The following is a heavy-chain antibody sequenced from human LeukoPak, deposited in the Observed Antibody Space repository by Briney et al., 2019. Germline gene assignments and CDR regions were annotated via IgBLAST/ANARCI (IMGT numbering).Heavy chain of an antibody. CDR3: ARVPYSYDFWSGYTYHFDY. V-gene: IGHV1-2*02. D-gene: IGHD3-3*01. CDR1: GYTFTGYY. J-gene: IGHJ4*02. CDR2: INPNSGGT. Sequence: ASVKVSCKASGYTFTGYYMHWVRQAPGQGLEWMGWINPNSGGTNYAQKFQGRVTMTRDTSISTAYMELSRLRSDDTAVYYCARVPYSYDFWSGYTYHFDYWGQGTLVTVSS.